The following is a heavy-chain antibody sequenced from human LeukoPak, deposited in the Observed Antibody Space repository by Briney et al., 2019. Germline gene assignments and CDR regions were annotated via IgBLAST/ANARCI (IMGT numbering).Heavy chain of an antibody. D-gene: IGHD3-10*01. Sequence: GGSLRLSCAASGFIFSNYGMHWVRRAPGKGLEWVSFIRYDGSNKYYADSVKGRFTISRDNSKNTLYLQMNSLRAEDTAVYYCAKVRITMVRGVLYMDVWGKGTTVTVSS. CDR1: GFIFSNYG. J-gene: IGHJ6*03. CDR2: IRYDGSNK. V-gene: IGHV3-30*02. CDR3: AKVRITMVRGVLYMDV.